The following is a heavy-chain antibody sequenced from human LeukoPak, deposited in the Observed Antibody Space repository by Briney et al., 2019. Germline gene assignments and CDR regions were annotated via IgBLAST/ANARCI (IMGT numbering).Heavy chain of an antibody. CDR2: INPNSGGT. D-gene: IGHD3-16*01. J-gene: IGHJ4*02. CDR3: ARITGPWVFDY. CDR1: GYSFTDYY. V-gene: IGHV1-2*02. Sequence: GASVKVSCKASGYSFTDYYMHWVRQAPGPGLEWMGWINPNSGGTTYAQKFQGRVTMTRDTSINTAYMELSGLSSDDTAVYYCARITGPWVFDYWGQGTLVTVSS.